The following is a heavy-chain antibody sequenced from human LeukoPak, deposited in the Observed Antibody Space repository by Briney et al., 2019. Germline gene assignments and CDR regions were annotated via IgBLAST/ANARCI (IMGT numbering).Heavy chain of an antibody. Sequence: NPSETLSLTCTVSGGSISSSSYYWGWIRQPPGKRLEWIGSIYYSGSTYYNPSLKSRVTISVDTSKNQFSLKLSSVTAADTAVYYCARGGDPWSFRGPKVFDYWGQGTLVTVSS. J-gene: IGHJ4*02. D-gene: IGHD2-21*02. CDR1: GGSISSSSYY. CDR3: ARGGDPWSFRGPKVFDY. V-gene: IGHV4-39*07. CDR2: IYYSGST.